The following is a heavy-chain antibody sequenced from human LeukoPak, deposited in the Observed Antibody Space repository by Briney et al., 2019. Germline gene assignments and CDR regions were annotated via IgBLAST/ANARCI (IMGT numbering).Heavy chain of an antibody. CDR3: VRQFYYLDY. D-gene: IGHD5-24*01. CDR2: IKEDGSEK. J-gene: IGHJ4*02. V-gene: IGHV3-7*01. Sequence: GGSLRLSCAASGFSFSSYWMSWVRQAPGKGLEWVANIKEDGSEKYYVDSVKGRFTISRDNAKNSLYLQMNSLRAEDTAVYYCVRQFYYLDYWGQGTLVTVSS. CDR1: GFSFSSYW.